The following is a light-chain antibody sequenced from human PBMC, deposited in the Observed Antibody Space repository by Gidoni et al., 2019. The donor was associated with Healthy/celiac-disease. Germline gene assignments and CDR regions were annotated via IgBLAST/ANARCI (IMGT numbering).Light chain of an antibody. CDR1: QSVSSN. CDR3: QQYKNWPPWT. Sequence: EIVMTQSPATLSVSPGERATLSCRASQSVSSNLAWYQQKPGQAPRLLIYDASTRATGIPASFSGSGSGTDFTLTISSLQSEDLAVYYCQQYKNWPPWTFGQXTKVEIK. J-gene: IGKJ1*01. V-gene: IGKV3-15*01. CDR2: DAS.